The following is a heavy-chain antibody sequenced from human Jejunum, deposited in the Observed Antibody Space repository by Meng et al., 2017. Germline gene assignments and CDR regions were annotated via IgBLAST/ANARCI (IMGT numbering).Heavy chain of an antibody. CDR1: DDTITSSTYY. J-gene: IGHJ4*02. CDR2: IYYSGNT. CDR3: ARGGGDSYGTFDS. V-gene: IGHV4-39*02. Sequence: QLQLQESGPGLVKPPEPPPPTCTVPDDTITSSTYYWGWTRQPPGRGLEWIGSIYYSGNTHYSSSLKSRVSISVDTSKNHFSLRLDSLTAADTAVYYCARGGGDSYGTFDSWGRGTLVTVSS. D-gene: IGHD2-21*01.